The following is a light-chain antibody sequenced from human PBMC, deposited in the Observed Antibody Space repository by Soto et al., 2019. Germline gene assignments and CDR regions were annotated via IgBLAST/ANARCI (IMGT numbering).Light chain of an antibody. V-gene: IGKV3D-20*02. J-gene: IGKJ5*01. Sequence: ECVLTQSPGTLSLAPGERATLSCRASQTVRNNYLAWYQQKPGQAPRLLIYDASSRATGITDRFSGSGSGTDFTLTIGSLEPEDFAVYYCQQRSNWPITFGQGTRLEIK. CDR1: QTVRNNY. CDR3: QQRSNWPIT. CDR2: DAS.